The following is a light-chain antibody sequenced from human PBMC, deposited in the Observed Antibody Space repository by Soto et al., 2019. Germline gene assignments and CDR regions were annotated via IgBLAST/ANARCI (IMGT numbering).Light chain of an antibody. CDR2: GAS. CDR1: QSVRSK. Sequence: DIVMTQSPATLSVSPGERATLSCRASQSVRSKLAWYQQKPGQAPRLLIYGASTRATGIPARFSGSGSGTELTLTISSLQSEDFAVYYCQQYNNWPPITFGQGTRVEIQ. V-gene: IGKV3-15*01. CDR3: QQYNNWPPIT. J-gene: IGKJ5*01.